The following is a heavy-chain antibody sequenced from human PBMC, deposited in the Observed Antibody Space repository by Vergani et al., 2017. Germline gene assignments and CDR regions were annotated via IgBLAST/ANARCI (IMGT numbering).Heavy chain of an antibody. CDR1: GFTFSNYG. V-gene: IGHV3-30*18. CDR2: ISYDGCNK. Sequence: QVQLVESGGGVVQPGRSLRLSCAASGFTFSNYGMHWVRQAPGKGLEWVAVISYDGCNKYYADSVKGRFTISRDNSKNTLYLQMNSLRAEDTAVYYCAKRGAAAVIYYFDYWGQGTLVTVSS. J-gene: IGHJ4*02. CDR3: AKRGAAAVIYYFDY. D-gene: IGHD6-13*01.